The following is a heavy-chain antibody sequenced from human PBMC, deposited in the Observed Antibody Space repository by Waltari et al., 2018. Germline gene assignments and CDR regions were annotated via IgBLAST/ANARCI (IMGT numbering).Heavy chain of an antibody. D-gene: IGHD2-15*01. CDR3: ARDGYVVLVVAPEY. V-gene: IGHV1-18*01. CDR2: SSAYNGNT. Sequence: QVQLVHSGAEVKKPGASVKVSCKASGYTFSDYGITWGRQAPGQGVEWMGWSSAYNGNTNYAQKFQGRVTMTTDTSTSTAYMELRSLRSDDTAVYYCARDGYVVLVVAPEYWGQGTLVTVSS. CDR1: GYTFSDYG. J-gene: IGHJ4*02.